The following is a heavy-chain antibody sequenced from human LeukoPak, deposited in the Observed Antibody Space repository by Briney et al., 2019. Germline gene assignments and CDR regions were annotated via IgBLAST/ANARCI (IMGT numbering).Heavy chain of an antibody. Sequence: GGSLRLSCAASGFTFSSYSMNWVRQAPGKGLEWVSYISSSSSTIYYADSVKGRFTISRDNAKNSLYLQMNSLRAEDTAVYYCARDSGGGDFVQLWSFDYWGQGTLVTVSS. CDR1: GFTFSSYS. CDR3: ARDSGGGDFVQLWSFDY. CDR2: ISSSSSTI. V-gene: IGHV3-48*01. J-gene: IGHJ4*02. D-gene: IGHD5-18*01.